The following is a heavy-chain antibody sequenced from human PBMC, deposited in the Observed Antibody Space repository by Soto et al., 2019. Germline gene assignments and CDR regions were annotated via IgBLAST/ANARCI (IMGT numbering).Heavy chain of an antibody. Sequence: GGSLRLSCAASGFTFDDYTMHWVRQAPGKGLEWVSLISWDGGSTYYADSVKGRFTISRDNSKNSLYRQMNSLRTEDTALYYCAKDIERSGRDLVTGYYGMDVWGQGTTVTVSS. V-gene: IGHV3-43*01. CDR1: GFTFDDYT. D-gene: IGHD3-9*01. J-gene: IGHJ6*02. CDR2: ISWDGGST. CDR3: AKDIERSGRDLVTGYYGMDV.